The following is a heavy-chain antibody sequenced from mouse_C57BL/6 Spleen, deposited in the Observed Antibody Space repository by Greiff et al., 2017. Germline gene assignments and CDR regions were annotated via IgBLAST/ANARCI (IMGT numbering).Heavy chain of an antibody. V-gene: IGHV1-42*01. CDR2: INPSTGGT. CDR1: GYSFTGYY. J-gene: IGHJ2*01. D-gene: IGHD2-14*01. CDR3: ARGGTLRYYYFDY. Sequence: EVKLQESGPELVKPGASVKISCKASGYSFTGYYMNWVKQSPEKSLEWIGEINPSTGGTTYNQKFKAKATLTVDKSSSTAYMQLKSLTSEDSAVYYCARGGTLRYYYFDYWGQGTTLTVSS.